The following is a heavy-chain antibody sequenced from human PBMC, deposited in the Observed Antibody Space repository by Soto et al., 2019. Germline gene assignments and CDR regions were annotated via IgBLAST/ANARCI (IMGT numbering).Heavy chain of an antibody. CDR3: ARDPHYNMDA. J-gene: IGHJ6*03. CDR2: IYSDGTST. CDR1: GFTFSDYW. Sequence: EVRMVESGGTLLQPGGSLRLTCAASGFTFSDYWMHWVRQAPGKGLLWVARIYSDGTSTIYADFAKGRFTISRDNAKNTLYLQLNSLRAEDSAVYYCARDPHYNMDAWGQGTTVTVSS. V-gene: IGHV3-74*01.